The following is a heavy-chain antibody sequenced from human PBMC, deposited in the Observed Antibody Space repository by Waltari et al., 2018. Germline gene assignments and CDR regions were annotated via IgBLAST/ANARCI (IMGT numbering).Heavy chain of an antibody. CDR1: GHTFTRYY. CDR2: INPSGGST. J-gene: IGHJ3*02. V-gene: IGHV1-46*01. D-gene: IGHD3-10*01. CDR3: ASGRVSPWFGELGGDAFDI. Sequence: QVQLVQSGAEVKKPGASVKVSCKASGHTFTRYYMHWVRQAPGQGLEWMGIINPSGGSTTYAQKCQGRVTMTRDTSTSTVYMELSSLRSEDTAVYYCASGRVSPWFGELGGDAFDIWGQGTMVTVSS.